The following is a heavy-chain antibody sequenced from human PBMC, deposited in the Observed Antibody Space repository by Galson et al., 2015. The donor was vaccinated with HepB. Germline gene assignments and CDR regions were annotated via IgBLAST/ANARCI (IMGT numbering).Heavy chain of an antibody. CDR3: GRNYFERSGYSAH. Sequence: SLRLSCAASGFTFSDYDMDWVRQAPGKGLEWVARSRNKVYGYSTEYAASVRGRFTVLRDDVQHSLYLQMNSLKTEDTAVYYCGRNYFERSGYSAHWGQGTLVTVSS. CDR2: SRNKVYGYST. J-gene: IGHJ4*02. D-gene: IGHD3-22*01. CDR1: GFTFSDYD. V-gene: IGHV3-72*01.